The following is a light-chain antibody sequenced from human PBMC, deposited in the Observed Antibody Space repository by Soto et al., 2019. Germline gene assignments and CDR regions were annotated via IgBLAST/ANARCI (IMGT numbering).Light chain of an antibody. J-gene: IGKJ1*01. V-gene: IGKV1-33*01. CDR2: DAS. CDR3: QQYDNLPWT. CDR1: RDISNY. Sequence: DIQMTQSPSSLSASVGDRVTITCQASRDISNYLNWYQQKPGKAPKLLIYDASNLETGVPSRFSGSGSGTDLTFTISSLQPEDIATYYCQQYDNLPWTF.